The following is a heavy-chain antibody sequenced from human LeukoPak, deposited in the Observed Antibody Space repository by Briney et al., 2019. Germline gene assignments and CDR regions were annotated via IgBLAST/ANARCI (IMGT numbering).Heavy chain of an antibody. Sequence: SETLSLTCTVSGGSISSYYWSRIRQPPGKGLEWIGYIYYSGSTNYNPSLKSRVTMSLDTSKNQFSLKLSSVTAADTAVYYCARSTYGDYVPFDYWGQGTLVTVSS. J-gene: IGHJ4*02. D-gene: IGHD4-17*01. CDR1: GGSISSYY. V-gene: IGHV4-59*08. CDR2: IYYSGST. CDR3: ARSTYGDYVPFDY.